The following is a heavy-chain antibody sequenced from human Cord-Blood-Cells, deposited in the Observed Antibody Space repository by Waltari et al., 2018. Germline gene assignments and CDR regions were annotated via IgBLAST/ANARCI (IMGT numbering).Heavy chain of an antibody. CDR3: ARDRAILTGYDAFDI. J-gene: IGHJ3*02. Sequence: QVQLVESGRGVVQPGRSLRRSCAASGFTFSSAGMHWVCQAPGKGLEWVAVIWYDGSNKYYADSVKGRFTISRDNSKNTLYLQMNSLRAEDTAVYYCARDRAILTGYDAFDIWGQGTMVTVSS. D-gene: IGHD3-9*01. CDR1: GFTFSSAG. V-gene: IGHV3-33*01. CDR2: IWYDGSNK.